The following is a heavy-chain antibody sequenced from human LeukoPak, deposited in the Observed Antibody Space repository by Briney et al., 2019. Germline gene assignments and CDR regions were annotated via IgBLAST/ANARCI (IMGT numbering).Heavy chain of an antibody. D-gene: IGHD3-22*01. CDR1: GYTITGYY. J-gene: IGHJ4*02. CDR2: INPSGGST. CDR3: ARGYYDSSGYDPGLGY. V-gene: IGHV1-46*01. Sequence: ASVKVSCKASGYTITGYYMHWVRQAPGQGLEWMGIINPSGGSTNYAQKFQGRVSMTRDTSTSTVYMELSSLRSEDTAMYWCARGYYDSSGYDPGLGYWGQGTLVTVSS.